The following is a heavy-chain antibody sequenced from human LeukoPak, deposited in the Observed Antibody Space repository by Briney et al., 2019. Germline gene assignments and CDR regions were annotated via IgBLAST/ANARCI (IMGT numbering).Heavy chain of an antibody. V-gene: IGHV4-38-2*02. CDR3: AREIVTITWGVPYYYYYMDV. CDR2: IYHSGSA. CDR1: GYSISSGYY. J-gene: IGHJ6*03. D-gene: IGHD3-10*01. Sequence: PSETLSLTCTVSGYSISSGYYWGWIRQPPGKGPEWIGSIYHSGSAYYNPSIRGRVTISVDTSKNQFSLKLSSVTAADTAVYYCAREIVTITWGVPYYYYYMDVWGKGTTVTVSS.